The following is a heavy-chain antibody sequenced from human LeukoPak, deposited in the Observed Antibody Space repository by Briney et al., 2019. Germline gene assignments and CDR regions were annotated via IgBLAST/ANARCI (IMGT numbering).Heavy chain of an antibody. CDR1: GGSISSHY. CDR2: IYYSGST. J-gene: IGHJ5*02. D-gene: IGHD3-10*01. Sequence: SETLSLTCSVSGGSISSHYWSWIRQPPGEGLEWIGYIYYSGSTNYNPSLKSRVTISVDTSKNQFSLKLSSVTAADTAVYYCASITMVRGVDRWGQGTLVTVSS. CDR3: ASITMVRGVDR. V-gene: IGHV4-59*11.